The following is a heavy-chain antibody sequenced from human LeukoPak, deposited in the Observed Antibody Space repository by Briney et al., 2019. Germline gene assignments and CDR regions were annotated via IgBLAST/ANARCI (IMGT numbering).Heavy chain of an antibody. J-gene: IGHJ4*02. V-gene: IGHV3-23*01. CDR3: AKVSYYYGSGSSYEDYFDF. Sequence: PGGSLRLSCAASGFPFTIYAMNWVRQAPGKGLEWVSAISGSGGSTYYADSVKGRFTISRDNSKNTLYLQMNSLRAEDTAVYYCAKVSYYYGSGSSYEDYFDFWGQGTLVTVSS. CDR1: GFPFTIYA. CDR2: ISGSGGST. D-gene: IGHD3-10*01.